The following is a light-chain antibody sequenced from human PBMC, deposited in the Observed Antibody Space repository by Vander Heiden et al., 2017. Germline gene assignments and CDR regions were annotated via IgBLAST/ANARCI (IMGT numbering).Light chain of an antibody. Sequence: IVLTQSPGTLSLSPGERATLSCRASQSVSSSYLAWYQQKPGQAPRLLIYDVSSRATGIPDRFSGSGSGTDFTLTISRLEPEDFAVYYCQQYGTSPLFTFGHGTRVDIK. CDR3: QQYGTSPLFT. V-gene: IGKV3-20*01. CDR2: DVS. J-gene: IGKJ3*01. CDR1: QSVSSSY.